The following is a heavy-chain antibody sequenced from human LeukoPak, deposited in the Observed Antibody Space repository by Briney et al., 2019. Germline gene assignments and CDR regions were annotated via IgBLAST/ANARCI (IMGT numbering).Heavy chain of an antibody. CDR1: GFTFSSYA. CDR3: AKDGGDWGCNWNDGAFDI. D-gene: IGHD1-1*01. J-gene: IGHJ3*02. Sequence: GGSLRLSCAASGFTFSSYAMSWVRQAPGKGLEWVSAISGSGGSTYYADSVKGRFTISRDNSKNTLYLQMSSLRAEDTAVYYCAKDGGDWGCNWNDGAFDIWGQGTMVTVSP. V-gene: IGHV3-23*01. CDR2: ISGSGGST.